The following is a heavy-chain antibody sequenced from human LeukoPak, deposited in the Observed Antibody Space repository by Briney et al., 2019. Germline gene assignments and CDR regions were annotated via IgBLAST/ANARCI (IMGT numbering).Heavy chain of an antibody. D-gene: IGHD3-22*01. Sequence: ASVKVSCKASGYTFTGYYMHWVRQAPGQGLEWMGRINPNSGGTNYAQKFQGRVTLTRDTSTSTVYMELSSPRSEDTAVYYCVRAYYYDSSGYYPGGDSWGQGTLVTVSS. CDR3: VRAYYYDSSGYYPGGDS. CDR2: INPNSGGT. V-gene: IGHV1-2*06. J-gene: IGHJ4*02. CDR1: GYTFTGYY.